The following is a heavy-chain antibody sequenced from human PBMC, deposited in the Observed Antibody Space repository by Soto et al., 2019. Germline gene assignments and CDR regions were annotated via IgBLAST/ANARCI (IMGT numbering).Heavy chain of an antibody. CDR3: ATGLLATSIDY. CDR2: IYYTGTT. Sequence: QVQLQESGPGLVKPSETLSLTCTVSSGSVSSDIYYWSWVRQPPGKGLEWIGYIYYTGTTSYNPSLKSRVTISVDTSKNQFSLMLSSVTAADTAVYYCATGLLATSIDYWGQGALVTVSS. D-gene: IGHD5-12*01. CDR1: SGSVSSDIYY. V-gene: IGHV4-61*01. J-gene: IGHJ4*02.